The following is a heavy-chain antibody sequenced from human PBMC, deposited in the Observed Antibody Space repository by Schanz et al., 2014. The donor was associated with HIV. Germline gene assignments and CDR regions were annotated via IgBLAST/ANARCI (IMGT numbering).Heavy chain of an antibody. V-gene: IGHV3-33*01. J-gene: IGHJ6*02. D-gene: IGHD1-20*01. Sequence: QVQLVESGGGVVQPGRSLRLSCTASGFTFSSSGMHWVRQAPGKGLEWVAAMWYDESHKGYADSVKGRFTISRDNSKNTLYLEMNSLRAEDTAVYYCARGEAITSYYYYYGMDVWGQGTTVTVSS. CDR3: ARGEAITSYYYYYGMDV. CDR1: GFTFSSSG. CDR2: MWYDESHK.